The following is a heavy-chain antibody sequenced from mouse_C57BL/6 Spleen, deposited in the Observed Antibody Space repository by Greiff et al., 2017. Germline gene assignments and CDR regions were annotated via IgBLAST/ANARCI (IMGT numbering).Heavy chain of an antibody. V-gene: IGHV1-15*01. D-gene: IGHD2-4*01. Sequence: QVQLQQSGAELVRPGASVTLSCKASGYTFTDYEMHWVKQTPVHGLEWIGAIDPETGGTAYNQKFKGKAILTADKSSSTAYMELRSLTSEDSAVYYCTRRGRLRGAMDYWGQGTSVTVSS. CDR3: TRRGRLRGAMDY. J-gene: IGHJ4*01. CDR2: IDPETGGT. CDR1: GYTFTDYE.